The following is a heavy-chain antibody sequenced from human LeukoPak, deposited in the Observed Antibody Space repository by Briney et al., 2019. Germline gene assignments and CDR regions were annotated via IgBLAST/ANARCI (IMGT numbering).Heavy chain of an antibody. J-gene: IGHJ5*02. CDR1: GFTLSSYA. D-gene: IGHD6-13*01. CDR2: ISGSGGST. Sequence: GGSLRLSCAASGFTLSSYAMSWVRQAPGKGLEWVSAISGSGGSTYYADSVKGRFTISRDNSKNTLYLQMNSLRAEDTAVYYCAKTDSSSWYVPNWFDPWGQGTLVTVSS. CDR3: AKTDSSSWYVPNWFDP. V-gene: IGHV3-23*01.